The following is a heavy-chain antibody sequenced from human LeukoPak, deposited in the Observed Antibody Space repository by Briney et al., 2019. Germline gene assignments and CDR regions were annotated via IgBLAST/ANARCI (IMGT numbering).Heavy chain of an antibody. CDR3: AKCLYQMRDYYHYYMDV. Sequence: PGGSLRLSCAASGFTYSSYVMSWVRQAPGKGLEWVSTISGSGGSTFYADSVKGWFTISRDNSKSTLFLQMNSLRAEDTAVYYCAKCLYQMRDYYHYYMDVWGKGTTVTVSS. CDR2: ISGSGGST. D-gene: IGHD2-8*01. V-gene: IGHV3-23*01. CDR1: GFTYSSYV. J-gene: IGHJ6*03.